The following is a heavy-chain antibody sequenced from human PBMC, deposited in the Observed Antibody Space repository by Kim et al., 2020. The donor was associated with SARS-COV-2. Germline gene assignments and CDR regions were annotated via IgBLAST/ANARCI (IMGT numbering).Heavy chain of an antibody. CDR1: GFSLSTSGVG. CDR3: AHLASYYTSGSYSGDDY. Sequence: SGPTLVNPTQTLTLTCTLSGFSLSTSGVGVGWIRQPPGKALEWLALIYWDDDKRYSPSLKSRLTITKDTSKNQVVLSMTNMDPVDTATYYCAHLASYYTSGSYSGDDYWGQGTLVTVSS. D-gene: IGHD3-10*01. V-gene: IGHV2-5*02. CDR2: IYWDDDK. J-gene: IGHJ4*02.